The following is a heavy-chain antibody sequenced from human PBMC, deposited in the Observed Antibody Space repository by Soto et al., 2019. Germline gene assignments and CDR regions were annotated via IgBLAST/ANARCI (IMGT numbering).Heavy chain of an antibody. CDR3: AKFSQYYYDSSGYYYDY. D-gene: IGHD3-22*01. CDR2: ISGSGGST. J-gene: IGHJ4*02. V-gene: IGHV3-23*01. CDR1: GFTFSSYA. Sequence: QPGGSLRLSCAASGFTFSSYAMSWVRQAPGKGLEWVSAISGSGGSTYYADSVKGRFTISRDNSKNTLYLQMNSLRAEDTAVYYCAKFSQYYYDSSGYYYDYWGQGTLVTVSS.